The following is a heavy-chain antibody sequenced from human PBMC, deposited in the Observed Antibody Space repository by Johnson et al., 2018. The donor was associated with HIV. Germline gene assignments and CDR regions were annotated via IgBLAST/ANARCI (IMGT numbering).Heavy chain of an antibody. CDR2: IYSGGST. J-gene: IGHJ3*01. V-gene: IGHV3-NL1*01. Sequence: QVQLVESGGGVVQPGRSLRLSCAASGFTFSSYAMHWVRQAPGKGLEWVSVIYSGGSTYYADSVKGRFTISRDNAKNSLYLQMNSLRAEDTAVYYCATFGYTSGWIVTDDAFDVWGHGTLVTVSS. CDR3: ATFGYTSGWIVTDDAFDV. D-gene: IGHD6-19*01. CDR1: GFTFSSYA.